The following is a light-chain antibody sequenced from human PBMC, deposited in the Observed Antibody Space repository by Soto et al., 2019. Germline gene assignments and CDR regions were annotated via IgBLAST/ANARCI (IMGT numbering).Light chain of an antibody. CDR3: LQDYNYPRT. Sequence: AIQMTQSPSSLSASVGDTVTITCRASQGIRNDLGWYQEKPGKAPKLLMYAASSLQAGVPSRFSGSGSGTDFTLTITSLQPEDFATYYCLQDYNYPRTFGQGTKVEI. J-gene: IGKJ1*01. CDR1: QGIRND. V-gene: IGKV1-6*01. CDR2: AAS.